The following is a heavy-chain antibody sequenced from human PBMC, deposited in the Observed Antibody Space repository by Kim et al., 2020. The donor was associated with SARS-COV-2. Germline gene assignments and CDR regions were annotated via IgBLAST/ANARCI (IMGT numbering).Heavy chain of an antibody. V-gene: IGHV3-74*01. Sequence: GGSLRLSCAASGFTFSSYWMHWVRQAPGKGLVWVSHINSDGSSTTYADSVKGRFTISRDNAKNTLYLQMNSLRAEDTAVYYCTGVVEVDYWGQGTLVTVSS. D-gene: IGHD2-15*01. CDR2: INSDGSST. CDR1: GFTFSSYW. J-gene: IGHJ4*02. CDR3: TGVVEVDY.